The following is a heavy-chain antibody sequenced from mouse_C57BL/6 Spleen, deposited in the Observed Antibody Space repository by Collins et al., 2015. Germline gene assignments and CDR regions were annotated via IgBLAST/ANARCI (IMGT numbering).Heavy chain of an antibody. D-gene: IGHD1-1*01. CDR3: AHYGSSPAWVVY. Sequence: DVQLQESGPGLVKPSQSLSLTCTVTGYSITSDYAWNWIRQFPGNKLEWMGYISYSGSTSYNPSLKSRISITRDTSKNQFFLQLNSVTTEDTATYYCAHYGSSPAWVVYWDQGTLVTVSA. CDR1: GYSITSDYA. J-gene: IGHJ3*01. V-gene: IGHV3-2*02. CDR2: ISYSGST.